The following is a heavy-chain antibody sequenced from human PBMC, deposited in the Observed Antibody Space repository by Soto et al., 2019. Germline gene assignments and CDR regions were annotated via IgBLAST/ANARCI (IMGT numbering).Heavy chain of an antibody. CDR3: ARDTAFISSGLFNT. CDR2: ISDSATTM. V-gene: IGHV3-11*01. Sequence: RGSLRLSCAASGFTFSDYYMSWIRQAPGKGLEWISHISDSATTMYYADSVKGRFTISRDNARKSLFLHMNSLRAEDTAVYYCARDTAFISSGLFNTWGPGTLVTVSS. CDR1: GFTFSDYY. D-gene: IGHD3-22*01. J-gene: IGHJ5*02.